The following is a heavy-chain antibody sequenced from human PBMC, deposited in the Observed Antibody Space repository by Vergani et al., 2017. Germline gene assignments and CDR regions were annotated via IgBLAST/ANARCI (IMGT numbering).Heavy chain of an antibody. CDR1: GESFSSFY. CDR2: INNDGHT. CDR3: AVRPRVNLVGGEIVTRRTFDY. D-gene: IGHD2-8*02. Sequence: QVQLQQWGAGVVKPSGTLSLTCAVFGESFSSFYLSWIRQPPGKGLEWIGEINNDGHTNYNPSLGSRVTVSRDTAQNQFSLNLMSVTAADTAMYYCAVRPRVNLVGGEIVTRRTFDYWGQGSLVTGSS. J-gene: IGHJ4*02. V-gene: IGHV4-34*02.